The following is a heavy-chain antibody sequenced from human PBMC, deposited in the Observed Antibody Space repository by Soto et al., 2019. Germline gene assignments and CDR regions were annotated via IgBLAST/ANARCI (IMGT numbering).Heavy chain of an antibody. CDR2: ISAYSGDT. CDR3: AKERRGLAAADTWFDP. CDR1: GYTFISYG. V-gene: IGHV1-18*01. D-gene: IGHD6-13*01. J-gene: IGHJ5*02. Sequence: QVQLVQSGAEVKKPGASVKVSCKASGYTFISYGISWVRQAPGQGLEWMGWISAYSGDTIYAQKFQGRVTLTTDTSTSTGYMELRSLRSDATAVYFCAKERRGLAAADTWFDPWGQGTLVIVSS.